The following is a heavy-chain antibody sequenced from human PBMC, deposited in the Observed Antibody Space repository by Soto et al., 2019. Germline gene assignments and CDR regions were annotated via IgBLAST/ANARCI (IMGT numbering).Heavy chain of an antibody. CDR2: ISAYNGNT. CDR3: ARDSVSCYKCWLDP. V-gene: IGHV1-18*01. J-gene: IGHJ5*02. CDR1: GYTFTSYG. Sequence: GASVKVSCKASGYTFTSYGIGWVRQAPGQGLEWMGWISAYNGNTNYVQKLQGRVTMTTDTSTSTAYMELRSLRSDDTAVYYCARDSVSCYKCWLDPWGQGTLVTVSS. D-gene: IGHD2-2*02.